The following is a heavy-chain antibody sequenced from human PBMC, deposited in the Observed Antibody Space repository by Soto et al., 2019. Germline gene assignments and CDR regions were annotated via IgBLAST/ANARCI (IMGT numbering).Heavy chain of an antibody. CDR3: ARDGDVNTGFGKDY. CDR1: GFTFSSYG. V-gene: IGHV3-33*01. CDR2: IWHDGGNK. Sequence: QGQLVESGGGVVQPGRSLRLSCAASGFTFSSYGMHWVRQAPGKGLEWVAFIWHDGGNKFYAESVKGRFTISRDNSKNTLYLQMTSLSAEDMAMYYCARDGDVNTGFGKDYWGQGTLVTVSS. J-gene: IGHJ4*02. D-gene: IGHD3-16*01.